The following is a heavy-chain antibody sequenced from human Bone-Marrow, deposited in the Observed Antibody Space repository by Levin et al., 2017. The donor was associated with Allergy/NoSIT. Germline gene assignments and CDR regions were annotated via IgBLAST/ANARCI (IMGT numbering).Heavy chain of an antibody. CDR3: ARRRSLLAGWAEFDY. Sequence: GGSLRLSCQASGSTFSNYWIGWVRQMPGKGLEWVGIIYPSDSDTRYGPSFQGQVTISVDKSINPAYLQWSSLRPSDTAIYYCARRRSLLAGWAEFDYWGQGALVLVSS. CDR1: GSTFSNYW. CDR2: IYPSDSDT. D-gene: IGHD6-19*01. V-gene: IGHV5-51*01. J-gene: IGHJ4*02.